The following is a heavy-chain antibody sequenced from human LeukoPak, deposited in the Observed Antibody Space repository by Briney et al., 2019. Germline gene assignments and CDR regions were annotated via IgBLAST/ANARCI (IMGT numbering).Heavy chain of an antibody. CDR3: ARMGRYDSSGYRAFDI. Sequence: GGSLRLSCAASGFTFSSYDMHWVRQATGKGLEWVSAIGTAGDTYYPGSVKGRFTISRENAKNSLYLQMNSLRAGDTAVYYCARMGRYDSSGYRAFDIWGQGTMVTVSS. J-gene: IGHJ3*02. D-gene: IGHD3-22*01. V-gene: IGHV3-13*01. CDR2: IGTAGDT. CDR1: GFTFSSYD.